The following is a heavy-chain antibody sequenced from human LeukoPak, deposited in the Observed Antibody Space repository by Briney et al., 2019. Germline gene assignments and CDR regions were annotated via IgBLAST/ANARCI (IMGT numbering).Heavy chain of an antibody. CDR2: ISSSSSTI. CDR1: GFTFSSYA. J-gene: IGHJ4*02. D-gene: IGHD6-19*01. Sequence: GGSLRLSCAASGFTFSSYAMSWVRQAPGKGLEWVSYISSSSSTIYYADSVKGRFAISRDNAKNSLYLQMNSLRAEDTAVYYCARDSQWLVEGNYFDYWGQGTLVTVSS. V-gene: IGHV3-48*04. CDR3: ARDSQWLVEGNYFDY.